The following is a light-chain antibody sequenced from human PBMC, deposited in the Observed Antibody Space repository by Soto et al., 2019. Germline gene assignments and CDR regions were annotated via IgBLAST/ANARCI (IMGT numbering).Light chain of an antibody. CDR1: SSNIGSNA. J-gene: IGLJ7*01. CDR3: AAWDFSLKGLV. V-gene: IGLV1-44*01. CDR2: KNN. Sequence: QSALTQPPSASGTPGQRVAISCSGSSSNIGSNAVNWYQQLPGAAPKLLIYKNNLRPSGVPDRFSGSKSGASASLAISGLQSEDESDYYCAAWDFSLKGLVFGGGTQLTVL.